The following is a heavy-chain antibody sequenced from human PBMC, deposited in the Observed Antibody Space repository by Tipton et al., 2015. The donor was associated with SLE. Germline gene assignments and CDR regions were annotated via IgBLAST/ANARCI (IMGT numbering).Heavy chain of an antibody. CDR3: AKLNGNWNYGLDY. CDR2: ISYDGRNT. CDR1: EFIFSSYA. J-gene: IGHJ4*02. D-gene: IGHD1-7*01. Sequence: SLRLSCATSEFIFSSYAMHWVRQAPGKGLEWVAVISYDGRNTYYGDSVKGRFTISRDNSKNTLFLQMNSLRAEDTAVYYCAKLNGNWNYGLDYWGQGTLVTVSS. V-gene: IGHV3-30-3*02.